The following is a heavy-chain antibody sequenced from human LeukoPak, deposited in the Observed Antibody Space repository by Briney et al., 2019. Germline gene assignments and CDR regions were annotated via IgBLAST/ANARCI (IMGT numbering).Heavy chain of an antibody. Sequence: GGSLRLSCAASGFTLSSYGMHWVRQAPGKGLEWVAVIWYDGNNKYYADSVKGRFTISRDNTRNSLFLQMNSLRVEDTAVYFCARVPDDPWSGYFFDCWGQGTLVTVSS. D-gene: IGHD3-3*01. V-gene: IGHV3-33*01. J-gene: IGHJ4*02. CDR2: IWYDGNNK. CDR3: ARVPDDPWSGYFFDC. CDR1: GFTLSSYG.